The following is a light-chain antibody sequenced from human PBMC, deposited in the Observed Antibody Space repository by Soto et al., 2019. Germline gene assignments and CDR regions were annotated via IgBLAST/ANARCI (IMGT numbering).Light chain of an antibody. Sequence: QSVLTQPASVSGSPGQSITISCTGTSSDVGGYKYVSWYHQYPGKAPKLMIYEVSNRPSGVSDRFSGSKSGNTASLTISGLQAEDEGDYYCYSYTSRSNVFGTGTKVTVL. V-gene: IGLV2-14*01. CDR3: YSYTSRSNV. J-gene: IGLJ1*01. CDR1: SSDVGGYKY. CDR2: EVS.